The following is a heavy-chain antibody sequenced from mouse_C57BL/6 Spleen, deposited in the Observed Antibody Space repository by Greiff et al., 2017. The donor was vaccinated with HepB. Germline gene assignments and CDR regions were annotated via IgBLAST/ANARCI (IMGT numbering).Heavy chain of an antibody. D-gene: IGHD2-3*01. V-gene: IGHV1-81*01. CDR3: AKSDDGYYAMDY. CDR1: GYTFTSYG. Sequence: VKLQESGAELARPGASVKLSCKASGYTFTSYGISWVKQRTGQGLEWIGEIYPRSGNTYYNEKFKGKATLTADKSSSTAYMELRSLTSEDSAVYFCAKSDDGYYAMDYWGQGTSVTVSS. CDR2: IYPRSGNT. J-gene: IGHJ4*01.